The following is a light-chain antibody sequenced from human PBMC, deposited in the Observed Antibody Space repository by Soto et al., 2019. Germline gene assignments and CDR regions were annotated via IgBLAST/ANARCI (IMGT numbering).Light chain of an antibody. CDR3: QSYDSRLSGTV. Sequence: QVVVTQAPSVSGAPGQRVTISCTGSSSNIGAGFNVHWYQQLPGTAPKLLIYGDTNRPSGVPARFSASKSGTSASLAITGLQAEDEADYYCQSYDSRLSGTVFGTGTKLTVL. CDR2: GDT. V-gene: IGLV1-40*01. CDR1: SSNIGAGFN. J-gene: IGLJ1*01.